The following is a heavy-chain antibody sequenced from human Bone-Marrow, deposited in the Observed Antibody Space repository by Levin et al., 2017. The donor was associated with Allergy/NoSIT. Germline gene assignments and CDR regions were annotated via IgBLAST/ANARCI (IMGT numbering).Heavy chain of an antibody. CDR1: VFTFSAYW. Sequence: GGSLRLSCEASVFTFSAYWMIWVRQAPGKGLEWVAHIDQDEKEKYYVDSVKGRFTISRDNAKKSLYLQMNSLRAEDTAVYYCARIYDSAGYYSGVGTLDIWGQGTTVTVSS. CDR3: ARIYDSAGYYSGVGTLDI. D-gene: IGHD3-22*01. J-gene: IGHJ3*02. V-gene: IGHV3-7*01. CDR2: IDQDEKEK.